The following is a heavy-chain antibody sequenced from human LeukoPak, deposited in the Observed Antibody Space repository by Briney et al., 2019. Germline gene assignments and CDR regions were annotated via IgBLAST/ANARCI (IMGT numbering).Heavy chain of an antibody. Sequence: GASVKVSCKASGYTFTGYYIYWVRQAPGQGLEWMGWINPNSDDTSYAQKFQGRVTMTRDTSVSTAFMELSRLGSDDTAVYYCARQDGDLDYWGQGTLVTVSS. CDR3: ARQDGDLDY. CDR1: GYTFTGYY. V-gene: IGHV1-2*02. J-gene: IGHJ4*02. D-gene: IGHD4-17*01. CDR2: INPNSDDT.